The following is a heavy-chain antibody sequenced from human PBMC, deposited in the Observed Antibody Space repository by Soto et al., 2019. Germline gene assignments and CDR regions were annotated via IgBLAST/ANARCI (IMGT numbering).Heavy chain of an antibody. V-gene: IGHV3-9*01. CDR3: EKDMWSSGGGDVFDI. Sequence: EVQLVESGGGLVQPGRSLRLSCAASGFTFDDYAMHWVRQAPGKGLEWVSGISWNSGSIGYADSVKGRFTISRDNAKNSLYLQMKSLRAEDTALYYCEKDMWSSGGGDVFDIWGQGTMVTVSS. J-gene: IGHJ3*02. CDR2: ISWNSGSI. D-gene: IGHD6-19*01. CDR1: GFTFDDYA.